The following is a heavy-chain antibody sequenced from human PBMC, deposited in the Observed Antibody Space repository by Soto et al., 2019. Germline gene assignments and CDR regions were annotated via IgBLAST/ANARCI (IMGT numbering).Heavy chain of an antibody. D-gene: IGHD1-26*01. J-gene: IGHJ6*02. CDR3: ASIRGSYDYYGMDV. V-gene: IGHV4-34*01. Sequence: PSETLSLTCAVYGGSFSGYYWSWIRQPPGKGLEWIGEINHSGSTNYNPSLKSRVTISVDTSKNQFSLKLSSVTAADTAVYYCASIRGSYDYYGMDVWGQGTTVTVSS. CDR2: INHSGST. CDR1: GGSFSGYY.